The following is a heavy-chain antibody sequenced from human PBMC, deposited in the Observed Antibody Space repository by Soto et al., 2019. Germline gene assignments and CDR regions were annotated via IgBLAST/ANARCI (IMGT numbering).Heavy chain of an antibody. CDR1: GYTFTGYY. J-gene: IGHJ6*02. V-gene: IGHV1-2*02. Sequence: ASVKVSCKASGYTFTGYYMHWVRQAPGQGLEWMGWINPNSGGTNYAQKFQGRVTMTRDTSISTAYMELSRLRSDDTAVYYCARDPLHRRCRPQHHYYRMEVRGQGTTVTVSS. CDR2: INPNSGGT. CDR3: ARDPLHRRCRPQHHYYRMEV.